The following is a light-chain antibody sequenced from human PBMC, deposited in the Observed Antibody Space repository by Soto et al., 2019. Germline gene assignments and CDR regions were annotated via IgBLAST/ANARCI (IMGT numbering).Light chain of an antibody. V-gene: IGKV1-33*01. Sequence: DIQMTQTPSSLSASVGDRVTITCQANQDISNFLNWFQQKPGKAPKLLIFDTSNLEAGVPSRFSGSGSGTHFTFTNSSLQPEDIATYYCQQYNNLPAVTFGGGTKVE. CDR3: QQYNNLPAVT. CDR1: QDISNF. CDR2: DTS. J-gene: IGKJ4*01.